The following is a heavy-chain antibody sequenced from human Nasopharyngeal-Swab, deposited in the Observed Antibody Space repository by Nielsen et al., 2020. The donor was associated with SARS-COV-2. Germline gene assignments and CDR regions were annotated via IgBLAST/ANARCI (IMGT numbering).Heavy chain of an antibody. D-gene: IGHD3-3*01. Sequence: ASVKVSCGASGYTFTSHYMHWVRQAPGQGLEWMGIINPSGGGTTYAQKFQGRVTMTRDTSTSTVYMELSSLRSEDTAVYYCARSYYDFWSGYLEYYYGMDVWGQGTTVTVSS. CDR3: ARSYYDFWSGYLEYYYGMDV. J-gene: IGHJ6*02. V-gene: IGHV1-46*01. CDR1: GYTFTSHY. CDR2: INPSGGGT.